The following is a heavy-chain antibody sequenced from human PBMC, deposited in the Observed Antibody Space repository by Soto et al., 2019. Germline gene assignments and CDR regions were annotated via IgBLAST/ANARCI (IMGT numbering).Heavy chain of an antibody. D-gene: IGHD4-17*01. CDR2: TSDSGNST. CDR3: ARDRYGDPLWGQDDFDY. J-gene: IGHJ4*02. Sequence: GSLRLSCAASGFTFSSYAMSWVHQAPGKGLEWVSTTSDSGNSTYSADSVKGRFTISRDNSKNTLYLQMNSLRAEDTAVYYCARDRYGDPLWGQDDFDYWGQGTLVTVSS. CDR1: GFTFSSYA. V-gene: IGHV3-23*01.